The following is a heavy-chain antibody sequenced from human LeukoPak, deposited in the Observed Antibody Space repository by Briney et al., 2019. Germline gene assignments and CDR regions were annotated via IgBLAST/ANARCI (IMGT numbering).Heavy chain of an antibody. D-gene: IGHD1-26*01. J-gene: IGHJ4*02. Sequence: GGSLRLSCAASGFTFSSYAMHWVRQAPGKGLEWVAVISYDGSNKYYADSVKGRFTISRDNAKNTLYLRMNSLRAEDTAVYYCARGPAANSGNYYVGDYWGQGTLVTVSS. CDR2: ISYDGSNK. V-gene: IGHV3-30*04. CDR1: GFTFSSYA. CDR3: ARGPAANSGNYYVGDY.